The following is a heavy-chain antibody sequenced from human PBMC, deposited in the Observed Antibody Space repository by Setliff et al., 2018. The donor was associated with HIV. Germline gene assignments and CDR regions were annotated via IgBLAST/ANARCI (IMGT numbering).Heavy chain of an antibody. D-gene: IGHD2-2*01. CDR2: IYSSGST. CDR3: ARDRDIVVVPASPQGYYYYMDV. V-gene: IGHV4-4*08. Sequence: LSLTCTVSGGSISSYYWSWIRQPPGKGLEWIGRIYSSGSTNYNPSLKSRVTISINTSKNQFSLKLSSVTAADTAVYYCARDRDIVVVPASPQGYYYYMDVWGKGTTVTVSS. J-gene: IGHJ6*03. CDR1: GGSISSYY.